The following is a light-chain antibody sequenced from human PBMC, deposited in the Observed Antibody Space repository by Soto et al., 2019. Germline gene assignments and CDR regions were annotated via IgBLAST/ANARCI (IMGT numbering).Light chain of an antibody. CDR3: QAIGGTGRLYV. CDR2: KDN. V-gene: IGLV3-25*03. J-gene: IGLJ1*01. CDR1: ALPKKY. Sequence: SYELTQSPSVSVSPGQTARITCSGDALPKKYVYWYELRPGQAPLLIVYKDNERPSGIPERFSGSSSGPTATLTISGVQGEDEADCYWQAIGGTGRLYVFGGGTEVTV.